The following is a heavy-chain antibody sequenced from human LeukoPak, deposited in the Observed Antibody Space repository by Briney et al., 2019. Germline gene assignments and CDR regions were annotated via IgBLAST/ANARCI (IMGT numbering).Heavy chain of an antibody. CDR1: GYTFTGYY. Sequence: AASVKVSCKASGYTFTGYYMHWVRQAPGQGLEWMGWINPNSGGTNYAQKFQGRVTMTRDTSISTAYMELSRLRSDDTAVYYCARINRGIQLWLYYFDYWGQGTLVTVSS. D-gene: IGHD5-18*01. V-gene: IGHV1-2*02. CDR2: INPNSGGT. CDR3: ARINRGIQLWLYYFDY. J-gene: IGHJ4*02.